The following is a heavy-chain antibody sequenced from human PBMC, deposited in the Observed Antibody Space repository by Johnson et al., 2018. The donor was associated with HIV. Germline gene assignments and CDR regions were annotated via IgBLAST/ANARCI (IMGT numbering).Heavy chain of an antibody. CDR3: ANDFWSGSGI. J-gene: IGHJ3*02. Sequence: QVQLVESGGGLVQPGGSLRLSCAASGFTVSSNYMSWVRQAPGKGLEWVAFIRYDGSNTYDADSVRGRFTISRDNSKSTLYLQMNSLRAEDTAVYYCANDFWSGSGIWGQGTMVTVSS. CDR2: IRYDGSNT. CDR1: GFTVSSNY. D-gene: IGHD3-3*01. V-gene: IGHV3-30*02.